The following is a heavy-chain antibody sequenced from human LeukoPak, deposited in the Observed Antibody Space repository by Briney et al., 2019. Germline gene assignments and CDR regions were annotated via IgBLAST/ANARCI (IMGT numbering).Heavy chain of an antibody. CDR2: SYYSGTT. Sequence: SETLSLTCTVSGGSISSYYWSWIRQPPGKGLEWIGYSYYSGTTAPHPSLKSRVNISVDPSKNQFSLRLTSVTAADTAVYYCARHGGSGSFDYWGQGTLVTVSS. CDR3: ARHGGSGSFDY. J-gene: IGHJ4*02. D-gene: IGHD3-3*01. CDR1: GGSISSYY. V-gene: IGHV4-59*08.